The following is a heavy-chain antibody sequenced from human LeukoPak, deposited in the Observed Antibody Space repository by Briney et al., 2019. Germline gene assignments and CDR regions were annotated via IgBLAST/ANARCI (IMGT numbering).Heavy chain of an antibody. CDR2: INPNSGGT. CDR3: ARVQQWQDEYWYFDL. CDR1: GYTFTGYY. V-gene: IGHV1-2*02. D-gene: IGHD6-19*01. Sequence: VASVKVSCKASGYTFTGYYMHWVRQAPGQGLEWMGWINPNSGGTNYAQKFQGRVTMTRDTSISTAYMELSRLRSDDTAVYYCARVQQWQDEYWYFDLWGRGTLVTVSS. J-gene: IGHJ2*01.